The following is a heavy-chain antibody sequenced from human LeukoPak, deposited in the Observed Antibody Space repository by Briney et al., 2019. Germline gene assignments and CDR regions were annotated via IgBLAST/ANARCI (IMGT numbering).Heavy chain of an antibody. V-gene: IGHV4-39*01. D-gene: IGHD2-15*01. CDR3: VRQGGWGGAASLIDF. Sequence: NPSETLSLTCTVSGVSIATSTHYWAWIRQPPGKGLEGIASMFYGGSTYYNASLRSRVSLSVDTSRNQFSLKLTSVTASDTAIFYCVRQGGWGGAASLIDFWGQGTLVTVSS. J-gene: IGHJ4*02. CDR2: MFYGGST. CDR1: GVSIATSTHY.